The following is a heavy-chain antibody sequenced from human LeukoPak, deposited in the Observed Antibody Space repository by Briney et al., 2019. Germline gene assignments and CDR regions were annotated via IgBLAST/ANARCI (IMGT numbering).Heavy chain of an antibody. CDR1: GFTLSSYG. V-gene: IGHV3-30*18. D-gene: IGHD1-20*01. CDR3: AKDNWNEFDY. J-gene: IGHJ4*02. CDR2: ISYDGSNK. Sequence: GGSLRLSRAASGFTLSSYGMHWVRQAPGKGLEWVAVISYDGSNKYYANSVKGRFTISRDNSKNTLYLKMNSLRAEDTAVYYCAKDNWNEFDYWGQGTLVTVSS.